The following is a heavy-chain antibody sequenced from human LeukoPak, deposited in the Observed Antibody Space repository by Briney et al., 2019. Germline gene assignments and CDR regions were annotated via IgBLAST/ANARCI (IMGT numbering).Heavy chain of an antibody. CDR1: GGSISTYY. J-gene: IGHJ4*02. Sequence: PSETLSLTCTVSGGSISTYYWSWIRQPPGKGLERIAYIYYSGSTNYNPSLKSRVTISVDTSKNLFSLKLSSVTAADTAVYYRARGGSYYGYFDYWGQGTLVTVSS. V-gene: IGHV4-59*01. D-gene: IGHD1-26*01. CDR3: ARGGSYYGYFDY. CDR2: IYYSGST.